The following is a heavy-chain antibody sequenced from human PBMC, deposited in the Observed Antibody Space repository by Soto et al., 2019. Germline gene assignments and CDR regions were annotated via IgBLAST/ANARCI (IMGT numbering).Heavy chain of an antibody. D-gene: IGHD2-15*01. CDR3: ARQYSLARYFDN. CDR1: GGSFSDYY. CDR2: INHSGNS. Sequence: QVQLQQWGAGLLKPSETLSLACAVYGGSFSDYYWSWIRQPPGKGLEWIAEINHSGNSNYNPSLESRVTTSVDTAKNQFSLKLRSVTAADTAVYYCARQYSLARYFDNCGQGNLFTVSS. J-gene: IGHJ4*02. V-gene: IGHV4-34*01.